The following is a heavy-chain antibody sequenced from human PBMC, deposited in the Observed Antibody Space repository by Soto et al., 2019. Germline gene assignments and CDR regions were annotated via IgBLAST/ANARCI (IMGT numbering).Heavy chain of an antibody. V-gene: IGHV1-18*01. CDR1: GYTFTSYG. J-gene: IGHJ6*04. Sequence: ASVKVSCKASGYTFTSYGISWVRQAPGQGLEWMGWISAYNGDTNYAQKLQGRVTMTTDTSTSTAYMELRSLRSDDTAVYYCARFSGGSYNTYYFYYGMDVWGKGTTVTVSS. CDR3: ARFSGGSYNTYYFYYGMDV. CDR2: ISAYNGDT. D-gene: IGHD2-15*01.